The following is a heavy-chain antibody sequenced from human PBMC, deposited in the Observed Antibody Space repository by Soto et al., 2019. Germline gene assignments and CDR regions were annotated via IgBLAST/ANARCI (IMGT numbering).Heavy chain of an antibody. J-gene: IGHJ6*02. Sequence: QVQLQQSGPGLLKPSQTLSLTCAVSGDFITSGSYYWTWIRQRPGEGLEWIGYISYSGSPSYNPSHKGRVSLSVDASNNQFSLKLASVTAADTALYYCTREGGVLFSMFGVGGFDVWGQGTTVIGSS. D-gene: IGHD3-3*02. V-gene: IGHV4-31*11. CDR1: GDFITSGSYY. CDR2: ISYSGSP. CDR3: TREGGVLFSMFGVGGFDV.